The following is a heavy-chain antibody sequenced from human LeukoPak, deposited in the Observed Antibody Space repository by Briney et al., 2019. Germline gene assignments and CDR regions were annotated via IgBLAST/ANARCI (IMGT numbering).Heavy chain of an antibody. CDR1: GWSFSDYA. CDR3: GKDPQVDGAGLFYGLDV. D-gene: IGHD6-19*01. J-gene: IGHJ6*02. Sequence: GGSLTLSCAAYGWSFSDYAMTWIRQPPGKGLEWVAVINRSGESKNYAAPVRRVFTNSRDNSKNTLYWQINSLRAEDTAVYYCGKDPQVDGAGLFYGLDVEGQGTTVTVSS. V-gene: IGHV3-23*01. CDR2: INRSGESK.